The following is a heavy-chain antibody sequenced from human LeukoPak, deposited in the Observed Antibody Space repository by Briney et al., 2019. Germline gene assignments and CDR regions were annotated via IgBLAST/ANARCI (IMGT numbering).Heavy chain of an antibody. V-gene: IGHV4-39*07. J-gene: IGHJ3*02. CDR2: IYYSGST. Sequence: SSETLSLTCTVSGGSISSSSYYWGWIRQPPGKGLEWIGSIYYSGSTYYNPSLKSRVTISVDTSKNQFSLKLSSVTAADTAVYYFARDGGYSGYDYTATDAFDIWGQGTMVTVSS. D-gene: IGHD5-12*01. CDR1: GGSISSSSYY. CDR3: ARDGGYSGYDYTATDAFDI.